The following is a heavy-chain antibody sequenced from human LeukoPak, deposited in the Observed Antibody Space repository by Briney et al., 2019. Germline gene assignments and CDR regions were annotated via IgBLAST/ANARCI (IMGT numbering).Heavy chain of an antibody. CDR2: INTNTGKP. V-gene: IGHV7-4-1*02. CDR3: ARLDTVAPTMELGDYYYYYIDV. J-gene: IGHJ6*03. CDR1: GYSFTSYG. Sequence: EASVKVSCKASGYSFTSYGMNWVRRAPGQGLEWMGWINTNTGKPTYAQGFPGRFVFTLDNSVNTAYLQISSLKAEDTAVYYWARLDTVAPTMELGDYYYYYIDVWGKGTTVTVSS. D-gene: IGHD5-12*01.